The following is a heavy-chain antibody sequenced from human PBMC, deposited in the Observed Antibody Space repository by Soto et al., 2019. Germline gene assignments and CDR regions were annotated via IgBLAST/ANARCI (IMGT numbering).Heavy chain of an antibody. V-gene: IGHV3-30-3*01. CDR2: ISYDGSNK. CDR1: GFTFSSYA. J-gene: IGHJ4*02. CDR3: ARGLNIAAADY. D-gene: IGHD6-13*01. Sequence: QVQLVESGGGVVQPGRSLRLSCAASGFTFSSYAMHWVRQAPGKGLEWVAVISYDGSNKYYADSVKGRFTISRDNSKNTLYLQMNSLRAEDTAVYYCARGLNIAAADYWGQGTLVTVSS.